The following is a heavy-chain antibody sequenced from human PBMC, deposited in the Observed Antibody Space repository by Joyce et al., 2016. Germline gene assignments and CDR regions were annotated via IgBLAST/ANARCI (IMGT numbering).Heavy chain of an antibody. V-gene: IGHV3-15*01. CDR3: STNTVLGDAFDI. CDR2: IKSKTDGGTT. J-gene: IGHJ3*02. D-gene: IGHD4-17*01. Sequence: VLLVESGGGLVKPGGSLRLSCAAVGFPFSNTCRTWVRQAPGKGLEWVGRIKSKTDGGTTDYAAPVKGRFTISRDDSKKTLYLQMHGLKTEDTAVYYCSTNTVLGDAFDIWGQGTMVSVSS. CDR1: GFPFSNTC.